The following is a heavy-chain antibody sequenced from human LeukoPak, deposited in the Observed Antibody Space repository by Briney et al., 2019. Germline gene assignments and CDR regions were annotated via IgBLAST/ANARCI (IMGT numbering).Heavy chain of an antibody. J-gene: IGHJ4*02. CDR2: IVVGGGNT. CDR1: GFTFTSSA. Sequence: GTSVKVSCKASGFTFTSSAVQWVRQARGQRLEWIGWIVVGGGNTNYAQKFQERVTITRDMSTSTAYMELSSLRSEDTAVYYCAAADCSSTSCYYFDYWGQGTLVTVSS. D-gene: IGHD2-2*01. V-gene: IGHV1-58*01. CDR3: AAADCSSTSCYYFDY.